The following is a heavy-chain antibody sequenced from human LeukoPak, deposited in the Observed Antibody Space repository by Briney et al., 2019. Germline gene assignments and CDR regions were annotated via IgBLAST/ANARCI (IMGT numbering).Heavy chain of an antibody. D-gene: IGHD3-10*01. J-gene: IGHJ6*03. CDR3: ARGRVRRFGNYMAGYYYMDV. CDR1: GGSFSDYY. Sequence: SETLSLTFAVYGGSFSDYYWTWIRQPPGKVLEGIGEINHSGSTNYNPSLKSRVTISVDTSQNQFSLKLGSLPAADTAVFYCARGRVRRFGNYMAGYYYMDVWGKGTTVTVSS. V-gene: IGHV4-34*01. CDR2: INHSGST.